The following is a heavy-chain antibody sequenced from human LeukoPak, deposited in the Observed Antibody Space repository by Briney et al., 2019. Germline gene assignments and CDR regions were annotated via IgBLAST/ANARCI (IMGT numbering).Heavy chain of an antibody. CDR3: ARAPFTIFGVHPSIWFDP. CDR1: GGSFSGYY. CDR2: INHSGST. D-gene: IGHD3-3*01. J-gene: IGHJ5*02. Sequence: PSETLSLTCAVYGGSFSGYYWSWIRKPPGKGLEWIGEINHSGSTNYNPSLKSRVTISVDTSKNQFSLKLSSVTAADTAVYYCARAPFTIFGVHPSIWFDPWGQGTLVTVSS. V-gene: IGHV4-34*01.